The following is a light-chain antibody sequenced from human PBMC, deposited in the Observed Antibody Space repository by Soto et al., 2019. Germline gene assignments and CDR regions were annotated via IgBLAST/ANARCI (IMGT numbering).Light chain of an antibody. Sequence: GDRVTITCRARQTISSWLAWYQQKPGKAPKLLIYHASTLQSGVPSRFSGSGSGTDFTLTICSVQPEDVACYCGQKYNRALPVWTFGQGAEVDI. CDR2: HAS. CDR1: QTISSW. J-gene: IGKJ1*01. V-gene: IGKV1-27*01. CDR3: QKYNRALPVWT.